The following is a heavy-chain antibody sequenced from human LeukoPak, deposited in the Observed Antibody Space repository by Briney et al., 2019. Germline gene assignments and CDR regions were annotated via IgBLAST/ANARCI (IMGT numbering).Heavy chain of an antibody. CDR3: ARGDYDILTGEAFDI. V-gene: IGHV4-4*09. CDR1: GGSISSYY. J-gene: IGHJ3*02. D-gene: IGHD3-9*01. Sequence: SETLSLTCAVSGGSISSYYWSWIRQPPGKGLEWIGYIYTSGSTNYNPSLKSRVTISVDTSKNQFSLKLSSVTAADTAVYYCARGDYDILTGEAFDIWGQGTMVTVSS. CDR2: IYTSGST.